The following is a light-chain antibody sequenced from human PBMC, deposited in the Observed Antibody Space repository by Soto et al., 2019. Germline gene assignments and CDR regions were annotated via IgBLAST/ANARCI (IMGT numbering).Light chain of an antibody. Sequence: DIQMTQSPSSLSASVGDRVTITCRPSQSISSYLNWYQQKPGKAPKRLIYAASSLQSGGPSRFSGSGSGTDFTLTISSLLPDDFATYECQESYNTPRTVGQGTKLEIE. CDR1: QSISSY. V-gene: IGKV1-39*01. CDR3: QESYNTPRT. J-gene: IGKJ2*01. CDR2: AAS.